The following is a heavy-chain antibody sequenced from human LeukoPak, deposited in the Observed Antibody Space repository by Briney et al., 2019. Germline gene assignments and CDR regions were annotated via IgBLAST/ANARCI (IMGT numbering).Heavy chain of an antibody. Sequence: GSLRLSCAASGFTVSSNYMSWVRQAPGKGLEWIGEINHSGSTNYNPSLKSRVTISVDTSKNQFSLNLTSVTAADTAVYYCARRRLLYFDDPWGQGTLVTISS. J-gene: IGHJ5*02. V-gene: IGHV4-34*08. D-gene: IGHD3-3*01. CDR3: ARRRLLYFDDP. CDR1: GFTVSSNY. CDR2: INHSGST.